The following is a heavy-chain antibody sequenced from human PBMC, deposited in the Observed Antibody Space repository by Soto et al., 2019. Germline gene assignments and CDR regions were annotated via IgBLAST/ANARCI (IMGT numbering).Heavy chain of an antibody. D-gene: IGHD3-22*01. J-gene: IGHJ4*01. CDR3: ASTYSGYLDN. CDR2: IYHSGDT. CDR1: GDSMSSGAYY. V-gene: IGHV4-31*03. Sequence: SETLSLTCSVSGDSMSSGAYYWSWIRQHPGKGLEWIAYIYHSGDTHYNPSLRSRITISVDTSKNQFSLKLTSVTDADTAVYYCASTYSGYLDNWGHGTLVTVSS.